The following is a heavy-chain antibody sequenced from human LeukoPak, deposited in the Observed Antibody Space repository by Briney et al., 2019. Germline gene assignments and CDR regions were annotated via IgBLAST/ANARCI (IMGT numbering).Heavy chain of an antibody. Sequence: ASVKLSCRGFGYTFTSYDINWVRHTTGQGLEWMGWMGPNNGNPGYAQKFQGRVTMTRNTSISTAYMELSSLRSEDTAVYYCARGRKTGTRVAVDIWGQGTMVTVSS. CDR3: ARGRKTGTRVAVDI. J-gene: IGHJ3*02. CDR2: MGPNNGNP. CDR1: GYTFTSYD. V-gene: IGHV1-8*01.